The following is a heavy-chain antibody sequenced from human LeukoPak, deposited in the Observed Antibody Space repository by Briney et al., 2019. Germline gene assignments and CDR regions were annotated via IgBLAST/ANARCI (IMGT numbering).Heavy chain of an antibody. CDR2: ISAYNGNT. Sequence: ASVKVSCKASGYTFTGYYMHWVRQAPGQGLEWMGWISAYNGNTNYAQKLQGRVTMATDTSTSTAYMELRSLRSDDTAVYYCARDRCSGGSCYSGYWGQGTLVTVSS. CDR3: ARDRCSGGSCYSGY. D-gene: IGHD2-15*01. CDR1: GYTFTGYY. J-gene: IGHJ4*02. V-gene: IGHV1-18*04.